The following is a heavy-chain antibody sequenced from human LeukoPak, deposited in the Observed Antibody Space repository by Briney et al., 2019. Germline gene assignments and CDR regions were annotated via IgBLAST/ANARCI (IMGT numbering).Heavy chain of an antibody. J-gene: IGHJ2*01. D-gene: IGHD4-17*01. V-gene: IGHV3-23*01. CDR1: GFTFSSYA. CDR2: ISGSGGST. CDR3: ARDPYYGDYWYFDL. Sequence: GGSLRLSYAASGFTFSSYAMSWARQAPGKGLEWVSAISGSGGSTYYADSVKGRFTISRDNSKNTLYLQMNSLRTEDTAVYFCARDPYYGDYWYFDLWGRGTLVTVSS.